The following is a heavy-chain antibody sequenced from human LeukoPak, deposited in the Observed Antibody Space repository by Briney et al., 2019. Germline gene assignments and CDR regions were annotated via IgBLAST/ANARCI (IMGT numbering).Heavy chain of an antibody. Sequence: WASVKVSCKASGYTFTSYGISWGRQAPGQGLEWMGWISAYNGNTNYAQKLQGRVTMTTDTSTSTAYMELRSLRSDDTAVYYCASHGHQRTFDYWGQGTLVTVSS. CDR2: ISAYNGNT. CDR3: ASHGHQRTFDY. CDR1: GYTFTSYG. V-gene: IGHV1-18*01. J-gene: IGHJ4*02.